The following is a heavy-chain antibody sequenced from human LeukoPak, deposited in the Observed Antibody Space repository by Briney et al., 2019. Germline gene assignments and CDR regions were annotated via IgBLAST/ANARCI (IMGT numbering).Heavy chain of an antibody. CDR3: ARESRDGYNPEYFQH. Sequence: ASVKVSCKASGYTFTRYYMHWVRQAPGQGLGWMGWINPNSGGTNYAQKFQGRVTMTRDTSISTAYMELSRLRSDDTAVYYCARESRDGYNPEYFQHWGKGTLVTVSS. D-gene: IGHD5-24*01. J-gene: IGHJ1*01. CDR2: INPNSGGT. CDR1: GYTFTRYY. V-gene: IGHV1-2*02.